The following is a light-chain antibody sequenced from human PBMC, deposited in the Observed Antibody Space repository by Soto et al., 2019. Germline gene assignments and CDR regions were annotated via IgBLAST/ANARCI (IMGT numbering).Light chain of an antibody. CDR1: QGSSSY. CDR3: QQLNDYPRT. V-gene: IGKV1D-8*01. Sequence: VIWMTQSPGVLSAFAGGRVTSVCRTSQGSSSYLAWYKQKPGKAPELLIYAASTLQSGFPPRFTGSGSVTDLHPTITCLQSEDFATYYCQQLNDYPRTFGPGPKWIS. J-gene: IGKJ3*01. CDR2: AAS.